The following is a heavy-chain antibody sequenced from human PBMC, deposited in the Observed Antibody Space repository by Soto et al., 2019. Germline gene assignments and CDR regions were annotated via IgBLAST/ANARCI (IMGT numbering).Heavy chain of an antibody. D-gene: IGHD6-19*01. Sequence: EVQRLESGGGLVQPGGSLRLSCAASGFTFSSYARSWVRQAPGKGLEWVSAISGSGGSTYYADSVKGRFTISRDNSKNTLYLQMNSLRAEDTAVYYCAKSYMAAYSSGRPNYFDYWGQGTLVTVSS. CDR3: AKSYMAAYSSGRPNYFDY. J-gene: IGHJ4*02. CDR2: ISGSGGST. V-gene: IGHV3-23*01. CDR1: GFTFSSYA.